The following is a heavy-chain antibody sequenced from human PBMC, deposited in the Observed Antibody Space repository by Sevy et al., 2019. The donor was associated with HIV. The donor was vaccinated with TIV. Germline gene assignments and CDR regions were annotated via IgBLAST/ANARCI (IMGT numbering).Heavy chain of an antibody. Sequence: GGSLRLSCVASGFTFSDHYMEWVRQAPGKGLEWVGRTRNKADGYTTEYAASVEGRFTISIDESKNSLYVQMNSLKAEDTAVYYCATHAGIAAAGRVFDYWGQGTLVTVSS. J-gene: IGHJ4*02. CDR3: ATHAGIAAAGRVFDY. D-gene: IGHD6-13*01. CDR2: TRNKADGYTT. V-gene: IGHV3-72*01. CDR1: GFTFSDHY.